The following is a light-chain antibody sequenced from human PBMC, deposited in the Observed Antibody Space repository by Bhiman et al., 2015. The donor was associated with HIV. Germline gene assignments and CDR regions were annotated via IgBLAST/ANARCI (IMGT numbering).Light chain of an antibody. CDR3: NSRDTSGNHWV. CDR2: QDD. V-gene: IGLV3-1*01. J-gene: IGLJ3*02. Sequence: SYELTQPPSVSVSPGQTASISCSGHKLGDKYACWYQHKPGQSPVLVIYQDDKRPSGIPERFSGSSSGNTASLTITGAQAEDEADYYCNSRDTSGNHWVFGGGTKLTVL. CDR1: KLGDKY.